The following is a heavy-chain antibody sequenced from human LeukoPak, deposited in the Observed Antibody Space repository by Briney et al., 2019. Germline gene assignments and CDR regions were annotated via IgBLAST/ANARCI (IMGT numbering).Heavy chain of an antibody. CDR1: GYTFTDYY. Sequence: ASVKVSCKASGYTFTDYYMHWVRQAPGQGLEWMGWINPYSGDTNYAQRLQGRVTMTTDTSTSTAYMELRSLRSDDTAVYYCARAYCGGDCYSDFDYWGQGTLVTVSS. J-gene: IGHJ4*02. CDR3: ARAYCGGDCYSDFDY. V-gene: IGHV1-18*04. D-gene: IGHD2-21*02. CDR2: INPYSGDT.